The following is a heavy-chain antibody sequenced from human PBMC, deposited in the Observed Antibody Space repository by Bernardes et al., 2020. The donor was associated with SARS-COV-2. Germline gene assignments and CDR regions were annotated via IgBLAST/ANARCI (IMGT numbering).Heavy chain of an antibody. CDR3: ANGNYDYAWGSYRYLGY. V-gene: IGHV3-23*01. CDR1: GFTFSHYA. Sequence: GGSLRLSCAASGFTFSHYAMTWVRQAPGKGLEWVSVISGSGGTKYYADSVKGRFIISRDNSKNTLSLQMNSLRVEDTAVYYCANGNYDYAWGSYRYLGYWGQGTLVTVSS. J-gene: IGHJ4*02. D-gene: IGHD3-16*02. CDR2: ISGSGGTK.